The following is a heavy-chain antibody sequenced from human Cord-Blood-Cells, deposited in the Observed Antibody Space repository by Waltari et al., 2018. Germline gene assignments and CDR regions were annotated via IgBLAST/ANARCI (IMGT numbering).Heavy chain of an antibody. J-gene: IGHJ4*02. CDR1: GLTFSSYA. V-gene: IGHV3-30-3*01. Sequence: QVQLVESGGGVVQPGRSLRLSCAASGLTFSSYAMHWVRQAPGKGLEWVAVISYDGSNKYYADSVKGRFTISRDNSKNTLYLQMNSLRAEDTAVYYCAREYYYGSGSDYWGQGTLVTVSS. CDR2: ISYDGSNK. D-gene: IGHD3-10*01. CDR3: AREYYYGSGSDY.